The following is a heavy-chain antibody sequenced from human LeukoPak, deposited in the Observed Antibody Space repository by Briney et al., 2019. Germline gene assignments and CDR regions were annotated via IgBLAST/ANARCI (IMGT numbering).Heavy chain of an antibody. Sequence: GGSLRLSCAASGFTFRNYGMHWVRQAPGKGLEWVAVIWYDGSNKYYADSVKGRFTISRDNSKNTLYLQMNSLRAEDTAVYYCARDMRRGAAAGTLDYWGQGTLVTVSS. CDR3: ARDMRRGAAAGTLDY. CDR1: GFTFRNYG. CDR2: IWYDGSNK. J-gene: IGHJ4*02. D-gene: IGHD6-13*01. V-gene: IGHV3-33*01.